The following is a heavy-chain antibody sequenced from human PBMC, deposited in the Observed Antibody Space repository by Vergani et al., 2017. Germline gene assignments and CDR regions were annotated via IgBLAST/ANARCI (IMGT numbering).Heavy chain of an antibody. D-gene: IGHD2-2*03. J-gene: IGHJ3*02. CDR1: GFTFSSYS. CDR2: ISSSRSYI. Sequence: EVQLVESGGGLVKPGGSLRLPCAASGFTFSSYSMNWVRQAPGKGLEWVSSISSSRSYIYYADSVKGRFTISRDNAKNSLYLKMNSLRAEDTAVYYCARRGYYSSTSCCGAMGDAFDIWGQGTMVTVSS. CDR3: ARRGYYSSTSCCGAMGDAFDI. V-gene: IGHV3-21*01.